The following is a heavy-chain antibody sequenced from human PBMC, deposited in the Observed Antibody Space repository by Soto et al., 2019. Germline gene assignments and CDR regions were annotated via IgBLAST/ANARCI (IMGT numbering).Heavy chain of an antibody. CDR2: IYNSGTT. V-gene: IGHV4-31*02. Sequence: QVQLQESGPGLVKPSQTLSLTCSVSGASTVSHYHWTWIRQPPGKGLEWMGYIYNSGTTFYNPSLTSRLSKSMDTSGNQFSLELRSVTAADTAVYYCALALGPTTGLDYWGQGTLVTVSS. J-gene: IGHJ4*02. CDR3: ALALGPTTGLDY. CDR1: GASTVSHYH. D-gene: IGHD1-26*01.